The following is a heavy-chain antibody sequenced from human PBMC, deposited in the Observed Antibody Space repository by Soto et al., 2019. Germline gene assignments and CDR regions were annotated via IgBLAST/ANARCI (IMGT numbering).Heavy chain of an antibody. D-gene: IGHD2-15*01. CDR3: ARDPFRYSSGRSCYSGELDY. J-gene: IGHJ4*02. CDR2: IWYDGSNK. V-gene: IGHV3-33*01. Sequence: QVQLVESGGGVVQPGRSLRLSCAASGFTFSSYGMHWVRQAPGKGLEWVAVIWYDGSNKYYADSVKGRFTISRDNSKNTLYLQMNSLRAEDTPVYYCARDPFRYSSGRSCYSGELDYWGQGTLVTVSS. CDR1: GFTFSSYG.